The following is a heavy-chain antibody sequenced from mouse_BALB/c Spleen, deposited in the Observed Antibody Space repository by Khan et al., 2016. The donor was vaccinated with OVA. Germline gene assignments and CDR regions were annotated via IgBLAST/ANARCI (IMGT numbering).Heavy chain of an antibody. CDR3: ARRRFSLKRGQAMDY. V-gene: IGHV5-12-2*01. CDR2: ISNGGGST. D-gene: IGHD3-3*01. J-gene: IGHJ4*01. Sequence: EVELVESGGGLVQPGGSLKLSCAASGFTFSNYPMSWVRQTPEKRLEWVAYISNGGGSTFYPDTVKGRFTISRDNANNTLYLQMSSLNSEDTAMYYCARRRFSLKRGQAMDYWGQGTSVTVSS. CDR1: GFTFSNYP.